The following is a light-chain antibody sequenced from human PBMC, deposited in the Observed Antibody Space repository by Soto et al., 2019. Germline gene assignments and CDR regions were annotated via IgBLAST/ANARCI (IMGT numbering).Light chain of an antibody. CDR1: QSVSSD. J-gene: IGKJ4*01. Sequence: EIVLTQSPATLSLSPGERATRSCRASQSVSSDLAWYQQKPGQAPRLLIYDASNRATGIRARFSGSGSGTDFTLTISSLEPEDFAVYYCQQRSNWPPFTFGGGTKVEIK. V-gene: IGKV3-11*01. CDR2: DAS. CDR3: QQRSNWPPFT.